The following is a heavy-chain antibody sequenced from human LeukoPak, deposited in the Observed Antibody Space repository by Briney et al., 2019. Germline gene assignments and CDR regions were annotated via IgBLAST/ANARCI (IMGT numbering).Heavy chain of an antibody. CDR3: TRVDYGGAPRGNY. D-gene: IGHD4-23*01. V-gene: IGHV3-49*03. CDR1: GHTFGDYA. CDR2: IRSKTYGGTT. J-gene: IGHJ4*02. Sequence: GGSLRLSCTASGHTFGDYALSWFRQAPGKGLEWVSFIRSKTYGGTTQYAASVKGRFNISRDDSRAIAYLQMNSLKIEDTAIYYCTRVDYGGAPRGNYWGQGTLVTVSS.